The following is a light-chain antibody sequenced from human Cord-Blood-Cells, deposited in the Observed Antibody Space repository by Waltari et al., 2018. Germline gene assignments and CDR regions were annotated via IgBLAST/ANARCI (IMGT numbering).Light chain of an antibody. CDR1: SSDVGGYNY. V-gene: IGLV2-14*03. CDR3: SSYTSSSTWV. J-gene: IGLJ3*02. Sequence: QSALTQPASVSGSPGPSITISCTGTSSDVGGYNYVSWYQQHPGKAPKLMIYDVSNRPSGVSNRCAGSKAGNTASLTISGLQAEDEADYYGSSYTSSSTWVFGGGTKLTV. CDR2: DVS.